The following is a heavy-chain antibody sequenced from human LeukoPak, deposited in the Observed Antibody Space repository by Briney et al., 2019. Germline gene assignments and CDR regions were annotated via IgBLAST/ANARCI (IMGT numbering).Heavy chain of an antibody. D-gene: IGHD3-16*01. CDR1: GFTFSSYD. Sequence: GGSLRLSCAASGFTFSSYDMNWVRQAPGKGLEWVAFITSRGNTIYYADSMRGRFTISRDNAKNSLYLQMNRLRAEDTAVYYCARDMMGGSFDYWGQGTLVTVSS. V-gene: IGHV3-48*01. CDR2: ITSRGNTI. J-gene: IGHJ4*02. CDR3: ARDMMGGSFDY.